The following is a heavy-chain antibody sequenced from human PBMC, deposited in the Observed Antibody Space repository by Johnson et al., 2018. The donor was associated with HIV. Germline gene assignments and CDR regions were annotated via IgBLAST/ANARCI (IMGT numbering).Heavy chain of an antibody. D-gene: IGHD6-19*01. V-gene: IGHV3-66*01. CDR2: IYSGGST. CDR1: GFTFSTYW. J-gene: IGHJ3*02. CDR3: ARDQSNGWNRGAFDI. Sequence: VQLVESGGGLVQPGGSLRLSCAASGFTFSTYWMHWVRQAPGKGLEWVSVIYSGGSTYYADSVKGRFTISRDNSKNTLYLHMNSLRAEDTAVYYCARDQSNGWNRGAFDIWGQGTVVTVSS.